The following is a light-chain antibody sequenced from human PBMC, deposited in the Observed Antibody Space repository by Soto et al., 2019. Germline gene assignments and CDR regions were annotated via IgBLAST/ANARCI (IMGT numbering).Light chain of an antibody. J-gene: IGLJ2*01. V-gene: IGLV2-23*03. CDR3: CSYAGSSTFVV. CDR1: SSDVGSYNL. CDR2: EGS. Sequence: QSALTQPASVSGSPGQSITISCTGTSSDVGSYNLVSWYQQHPGKAPKLMIYEGSTRPSGVSNRFSGSKSGNTASLTISGLQAEDEADYYCCSYAGSSTFVVFGGGTKVTVL.